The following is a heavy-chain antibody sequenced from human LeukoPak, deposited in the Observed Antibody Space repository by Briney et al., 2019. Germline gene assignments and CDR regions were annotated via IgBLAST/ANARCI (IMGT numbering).Heavy chain of an antibody. Sequence: GSSVKVSCKASGGTFSSYAISWVRQAPGQGLEWMGRIIPILGIANYAQKFQGRVTITADKSTSTAYMELSSLRAEDTAVYYCARDRDGYNKVRLDYWGQGTLVTVSS. CDR2: IIPILGIA. D-gene: IGHD5-24*01. J-gene: IGHJ4*02. CDR3: ARDRDGYNKVRLDY. V-gene: IGHV1-69*04. CDR1: GGTFSSYA.